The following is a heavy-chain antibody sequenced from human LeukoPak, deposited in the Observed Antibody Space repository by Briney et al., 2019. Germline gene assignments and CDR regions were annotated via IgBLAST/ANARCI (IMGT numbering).Heavy chain of an antibody. D-gene: IGHD4-17*01. J-gene: IGHJ6*03. CDR3: TRLHGDPSGYYYMDV. CDR1: GFTFGDYA. CDR2: IRSKAYGGTT. Sequence: GGSLRLSCTASGFTFGDYAMSWFRQAPGKGLEWVGFIRSKAYGGTTEYAASVKGRFTISRDDSKSIAYLQMNSLKTEDTAVYYCTRLHGDPSGYYYMDVWGKGNTVTVSS. V-gene: IGHV3-49*03.